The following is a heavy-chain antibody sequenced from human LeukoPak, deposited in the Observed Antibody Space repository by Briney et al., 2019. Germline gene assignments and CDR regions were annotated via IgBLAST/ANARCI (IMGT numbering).Heavy chain of an antibody. J-gene: IGHJ3*02. V-gene: IGHV3-53*01. Sequence: GGTLRLSCAASGFTVSSSYMSWVRQAPGKGLEWVSVIYSGGSTYYADSVKGRFTISRDNSKNTLYLQMNSLRAEDTAVYYCARDPGASSGSQSDAFDIWGQGTMVTVSS. CDR2: IYSGGST. CDR1: GFTVSSSY. D-gene: IGHD3-22*01. CDR3: ARDPGASSGSQSDAFDI.